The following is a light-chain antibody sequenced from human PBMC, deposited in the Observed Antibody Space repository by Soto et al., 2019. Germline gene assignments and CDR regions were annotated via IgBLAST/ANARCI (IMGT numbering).Light chain of an antibody. CDR1: QSVTSNY. J-gene: IGKJ1*01. CDR3: QHYITSRTT. V-gene: IGKV3-20*01. Sequence: IVLKQSPGTVSLSPGARAPLPCRASQSVTSNYLAWYQQKPGQAPRLLIYGASRRATGVPDRFIGSGSGTDFTLTISRLEPEDFAVYYCQHYITSRTTFGQGTKVDIK. CDR2: GAS.